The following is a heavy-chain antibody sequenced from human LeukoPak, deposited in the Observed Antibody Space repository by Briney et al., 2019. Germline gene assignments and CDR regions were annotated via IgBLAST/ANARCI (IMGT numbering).Heavy chain of an antibody. J-gene: IGHJ3*02. V-gene: IGHV1-69*13. D-gene: IGHD3-10*01. CDR3: AREGEPAMTLVRGEAFDI. Sequence: ASEKVSCKASGGTFSSYVISWVRQAPGQGLEWMGGIIPAFGPTNYAQRFQGRLTLTADVSASTAYMALSSLTSDDTAVYYCAREGEPAMTLVRGEAFDIWGQGTMVIVFS. CDR1: GGTFSSYV. CDR2: IIPAFGPT.